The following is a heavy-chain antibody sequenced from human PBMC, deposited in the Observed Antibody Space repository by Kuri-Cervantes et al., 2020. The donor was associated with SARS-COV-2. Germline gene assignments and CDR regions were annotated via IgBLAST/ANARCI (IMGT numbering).Heavy chain of an antibody. J-gene: IGHJ6*03. CDR1: GFTFSSYS. Sequence: GGSLRLSCAASGFTFSSYSMNWVRQAPGKGLEWVSYISSSSSTIYYADSVKGRFTISRDNAKNSLYLQMNSLRAEDTAVYYCARGYYYYYYMDVWAKGPRSPSP. CDR2: ISSSSSTI. CDR3: ARGYYYYYYMDV. V-gene: IGHV3-48*01.